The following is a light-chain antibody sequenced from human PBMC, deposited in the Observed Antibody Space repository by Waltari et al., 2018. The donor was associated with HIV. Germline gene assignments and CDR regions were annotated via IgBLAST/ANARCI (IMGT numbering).Light chain of an antibody. CDR3: QQYGSSLFT. V-gene: IGKV3-20*01. CDR1: QSVPANY. Sequence: EIGLTQSPGTLSLSPGERVTLSCRASQSVPANYVAWYQQKPAQAPWLLSYAASSRATGIPDRFSGGGSGTDFTLTINSLDPEDFAVYFCQQYGSSLFTFGPGTKVDLK. J-gene: IGKJ3*01. CDR2: AAS.